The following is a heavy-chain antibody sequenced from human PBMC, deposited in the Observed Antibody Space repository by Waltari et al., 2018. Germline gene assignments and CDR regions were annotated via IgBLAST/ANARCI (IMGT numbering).Heavy chain of an antibody. CDR2: MSGTGDYT. CDR3: AKDQAEWLVLDGYFDS. J-gene: IGHJ4*02. V-gene: IGHV3-23*01. D-gene: IGHD6-19*01. Sequence: EVQLLESGGDLEQPGGSLRISCVGSGFNFSNSAIHWVRQAPGKGLEWVSTMSGTGDYTYYADSVKGRFTISRDNSKNTVFLHMNNLRVEDTAIYFCAKDQAEWLVLDGYFDSWGQGTPVTVSS. CDR1: GFNFSNSA.